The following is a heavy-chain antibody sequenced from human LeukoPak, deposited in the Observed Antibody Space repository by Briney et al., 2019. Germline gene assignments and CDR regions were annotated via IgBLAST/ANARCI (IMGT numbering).Heavy chain of an antibody. V-gene: IGHV4-39*01. J-gene: IGHJ4*02. Sequence: SETLSLTCTVSGGSISSSSYYWGWIRQPPGKGLEWIGSIYYSGSTYYNPSLKSRVTISVDTSKNQFSLKLSSVTAADTAVYYCARLIVGGSGPGLPIIYFDYWGQGTLVTVSS. CDR3: ARLIVGGSGPGLPIIYFDY. D-gene: IGHD3-16*01. CDR1: GGSISSSSYY. CDR2: IYYSGST.